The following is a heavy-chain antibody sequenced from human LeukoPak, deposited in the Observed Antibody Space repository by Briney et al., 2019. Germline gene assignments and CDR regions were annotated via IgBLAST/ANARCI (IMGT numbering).Heavy chain of an antibody. CDR3: ARDQDAYSSGWYGVFDF. J-gene: IGHJ4*02. Sequence: GGSLRLSCAASGFTFSNYWMSWVRQAPGKGLEWVANIMQDGSESKYVDSVKGRFTISRDNAKNTLYLQMNSLRAEDTALYYCARDQDAYSSGWYGVFDFWGQGSLVSVSS. V-gene: IGHV3-7*05. CDR1: GFTFSNYW. D-gene: IGHD6-19*01. CDR2: IMQDGSES.